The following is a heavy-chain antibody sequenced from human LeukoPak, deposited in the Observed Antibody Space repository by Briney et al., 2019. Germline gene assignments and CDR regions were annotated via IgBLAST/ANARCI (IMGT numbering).Heavy chain of an antibody. CDR1: GGSLSSYY. CDR3: ARHGPPPSANAREGRFRFYHCYGMDV. CDR2: IYTSGST. D-gene: IGHD3-3*01. Sequence: SEALSLTCTVSGGSLSSYYTSWIRQPAGKGLGWIGRIYTSGSTTYNPSLKSRVTRSVHTPPHQFSLKLSSVTAADTAVYYCARHGPPPSANAREGRFRFYHCYGMDVWGQGTTVTVSS. J-gene: IGHJ6*02. V-gene: IGHV4-4*07.